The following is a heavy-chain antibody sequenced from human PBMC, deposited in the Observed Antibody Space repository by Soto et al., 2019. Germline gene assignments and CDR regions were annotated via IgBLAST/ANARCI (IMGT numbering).Heavy chain of an antibody. D-gene: IGHD7-27*01. J-gene: IGHJ3*02. CDR2: IKSKTDGGTT. CDR3: TTDLGKLQATYDAFDI. Sequence: LGGSLRLSCAASGFTFSNAWMSWVRQAPGKGLEWVGRIKSKTDGGTTDYAAPVKGRFTISRDDSKNTLYLQMNSLKTEDTAVYYCTTDLGKLQATYDAFDIWGQGTMVTVSS. CDR1: GFTFSNAW. V-gene: IGHV3-15*01.